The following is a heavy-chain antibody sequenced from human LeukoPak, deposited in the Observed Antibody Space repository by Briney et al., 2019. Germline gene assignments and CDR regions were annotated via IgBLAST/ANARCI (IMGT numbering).Heavy chain of an antibody. D-gene: IGHD3-10*01. CDR3: AKDHRPYYYGSGSYYPFDY. Sequence: GGSLRLSCAASGFTFSSYAMSWVRQAPGKGLEWVSTISDSGGSTYYADSVKGRFTISRDNSKNTLYLQMNSLRAEDTAVYYCAKDHRPYYYGSGSYYPFDYWGQGTLVTVSS. V-gene: IGHV3-23*01. CDR2: ISDSGGST. CDR1: GFTFSSYA. J-gene: IGHJ4*02.